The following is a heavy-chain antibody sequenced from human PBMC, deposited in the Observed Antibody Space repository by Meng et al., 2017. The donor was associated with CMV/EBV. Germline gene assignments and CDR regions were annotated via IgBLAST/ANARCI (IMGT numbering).Heavy chain of an antibody. CDR3: ARDGMAARRSYYFGMDV. Sequence: SVKVSCKASGGTFSSYANSWVRQAPGQGLEWMGGIIPIFGTANYAQKLQGRVTMTTDESTSTAYMELSSLTSEDTAVYYCARDGMAARRSYYFGMDVWGQGTTVTVSS. CDR1: GGTFSSYA. J-gene: IGHJ6*02. D-gene: IGHD6-6*01. V-gene: IGHV1-69*05. CDR2: IIPIFGTA.